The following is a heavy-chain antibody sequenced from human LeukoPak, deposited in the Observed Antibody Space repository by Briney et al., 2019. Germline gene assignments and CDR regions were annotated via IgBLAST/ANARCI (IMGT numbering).Heavy chain of an antibody. Sequence: SETLSLTCAVYGGSFSGYYWSWIRQPPGKGLEWIGEINHSGSTNYNPSLKSRVTISVDTSKNQFSLKLSSVTAADTAVYYCAARDGLIPAATSYFDYWGQGTLVTASS. CDR1: GGSFSGYY. CDR3: AARDGLIPAATSYFDY. J-gene: IGHJ4*02. D-gene: IGHD2-2*01. CDR2: INHSGST. V-gene: IGHV4-34*01.